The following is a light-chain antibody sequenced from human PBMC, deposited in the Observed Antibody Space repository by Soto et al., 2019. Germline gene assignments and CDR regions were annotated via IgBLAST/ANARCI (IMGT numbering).Light chain of an antibody. CDR3: HQYGSSPQT. Sequence: EIVLTQSPGTLSLSLGERATLSCRASQSVSSNYLAWYQQKPGQAPRLLIYGASTRATGIPDRFSGGGSGTDFTLTISRLEPEDFAVYFCHQYGSSPQTFGQGTKVDNK. CDR2: GAS. J-gene: IGKJ1*01. V-gene: IGKV3-20*01. CDR1: QSVSSNY.